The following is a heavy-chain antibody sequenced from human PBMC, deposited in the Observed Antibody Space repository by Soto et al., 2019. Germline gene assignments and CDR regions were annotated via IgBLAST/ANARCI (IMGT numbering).Heavy chain of an antibody. D-gene: IGHD3-10*01. CDR2: IYYSGST. J-gene: IGHJ4*02. CDR1: GGSISSYY. Sequence: QVQLQESGPGLVKPSETLSLTCTVSGGSISSYYWSWIRQPPGKGLEWIGYIYYSGSTNYNPPLKSRVTISVAPSKNQFSLQLNSMTAADTAVYYCARHNYGSGSTYFDYWGQGTLVTVSS. V-gene: IGHV4-59*08. CDR3: ARHNYGSGSTYFDY.